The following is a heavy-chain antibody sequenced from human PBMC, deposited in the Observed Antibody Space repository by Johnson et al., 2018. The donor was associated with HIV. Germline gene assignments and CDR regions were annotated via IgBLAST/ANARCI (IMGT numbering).Heavy chain of an antibody. CDR3: AKAKWGAAFDL. D-gene: IGHD1-26*01. Sequence: VQLVESGGGFIQPGRSLRLSCAASGFTFDDYAMHWVRQAPGMGLEWVSGISWNSGSIGYADSVEGRFTISRDNSKNTLYLQMNSLRADDTAVYYCAKAKWGAAFDLWGQGTLVIVSS. J-gene: IGHJ3*01. CDR1: GFTFDDYA. CDR2: ISWNSGSI. V-gene: IGHV3-9*01.